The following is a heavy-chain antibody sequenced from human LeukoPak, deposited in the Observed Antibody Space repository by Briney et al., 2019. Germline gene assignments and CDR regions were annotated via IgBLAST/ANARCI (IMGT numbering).Heavy chain of an antibody. CDR3: AGRHCSDGGCYFAGADPFDY. Sequence: PGGSLRLSCAASGFTFSSHSMNWVRQASGKGLEWVSYIRSSSSARYYADSVKGRFTISRDDARNSLYLQMHSLRAEDTAVYFCAGRHCSDGGCYFAGADPFDYWGQGTLVTVSS. D-gene: IGHD2-15*01. J-gene: IGHJ4*02. V-gene: IGHV3-48*01. CDR1: GFTFSSHS. CDR2: IRSSSSAR.